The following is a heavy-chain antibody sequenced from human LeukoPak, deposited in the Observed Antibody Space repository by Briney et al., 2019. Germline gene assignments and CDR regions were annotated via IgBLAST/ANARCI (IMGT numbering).Heavy chain of an antibody. Sequence: GGSLRLSCAASGFTFSSYWMSWVRQAPGRGLEWVANIKQDGSEKYYVDSVKGRFTISRDNAKNSLYLQMNSLRAEDTAVYYCARDYYYDSSDYWGQGTLVTVSS. J-gene: IGHJ4*02. CDR1: GFTFSSYW. CDR3: ARDYYYDSSDY. CDR2: IKQDGSEK. V-gene: IGHV3-7*01. D-gene: IGHD3-22*01.